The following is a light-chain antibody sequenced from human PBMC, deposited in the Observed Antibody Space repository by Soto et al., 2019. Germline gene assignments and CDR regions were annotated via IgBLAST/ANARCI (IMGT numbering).Light chain of an antibody. J-gene: IGKJ4*01. Sequence: DIQMTQSPSYLSASVGDRVTITCQASQDISNYLNWYQQKPGKAPKLLIYDASNLETGVPSRFSGSGSGTDFTFTISSLQPEDIATYYCQQYDNLFTFGGGTKVEIK. V-gene: IGKV1-33*01. CDR3: QQYDNLFT. CDR1: QDISNY. CDR2: DAS.